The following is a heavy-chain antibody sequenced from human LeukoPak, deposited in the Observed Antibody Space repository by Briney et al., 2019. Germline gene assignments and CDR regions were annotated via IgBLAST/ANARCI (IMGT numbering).Heavy chain of an antibody. D-gene: IGHD1-26*01. CDR3: ARSHGGSYYGTYFEY. CDR2: ISGSGGST. V-gene: IGHV3-23*01. Sequence: GGSLRLSCAASGFTYSNFAMSWVRQAPGKGLEWVSSISGSGGSTYYAVSVEGRFTLSRDNSKNTLYMQMNSLRADDTAAYYCARSHGGSYYGTYFEYWGQGTLVTVSS. CDR1: GFTYSNFA. J-gene: IGHJ4*02.